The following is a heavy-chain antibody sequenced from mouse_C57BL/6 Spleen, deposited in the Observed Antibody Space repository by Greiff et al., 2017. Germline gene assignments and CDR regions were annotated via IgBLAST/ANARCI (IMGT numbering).Heavy chain of an antibody. D-gene: IGHD1-1*01. CDR2: INPSTGGT. V-gene: IGHV1-42*01. J-gene: IGHJ2*01. Sequence: EVQLQQSGPELVKPGASVKISCKASGYSFTGYYMNWVKQSPEKSLEWIGEINPSTGGTTYNQKFKAKATLTVDKSSSTAYMQLKSLTSEDAAVYYCARSGTVVYFDDWGQGTTLTVSS. CDR3: ARSGTVVYFDD. CDR1: GYSFTGYY.